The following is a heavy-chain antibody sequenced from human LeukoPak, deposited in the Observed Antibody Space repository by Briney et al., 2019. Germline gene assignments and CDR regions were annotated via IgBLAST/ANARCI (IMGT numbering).Heavy chain of an antibody. J-gene: IGHJ5*02. CDR2: ISAYNGNT. D-gene: IGHD4-11*01. Sequence: ASVKVSCKASGYTFTSYGISWVRQAPGQGLEWMGWISAYNGNTNYAQKLQGRVTMTRDTSTSTVYMELSSLRSEDTAVYYCARGGSLTTSLLAPWGQGTLVTVSS. CDR3: ARGGSLTTSLLAP. V-gene: IGHV1-18*01. CDR1: GYTFTSYG.